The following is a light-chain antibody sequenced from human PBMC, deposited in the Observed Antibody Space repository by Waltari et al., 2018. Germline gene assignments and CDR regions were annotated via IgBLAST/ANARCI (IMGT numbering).Light chain of an antibody. CDR2: AAS. CDR3: QQSYNTPPVT. CDR1: QSVTTS. V-gene: IGKV1-39*01. Sequence: DIQMTQSPASLAASLGDRVTITCRPSQSVTTSLNWYQQKPGKAPNLLIYAASSLETGVPSRFSGSGSGTDFTLTISSLQPDDFGTYYCQQSYNTPPVTFGPGTKVDIK. J-gene: IGKJ1*01.